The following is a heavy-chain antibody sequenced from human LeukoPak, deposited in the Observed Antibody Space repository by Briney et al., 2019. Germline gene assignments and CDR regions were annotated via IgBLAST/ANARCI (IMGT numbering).Heavy chain of an antibody. CDR2: IYYSGST. Sequence: SETLSLTCTVSGGSISSSSYYWGWIRQPPGKGLEWIGSIYYSGSTYYNPSLKSRVTISVDTSKNQFSLKLSSVTAADTAVYYCARGSPPDYCSSTSCYDDYWGQGTLVTVSS. D-gene: IGHD2-2*01. CDR1: GGSISSSSYY. V-gene: IGHV4-39*07. CDR3: ARGSPPDYCSSTSCYDDY. J-gene: IGHJ4*02.